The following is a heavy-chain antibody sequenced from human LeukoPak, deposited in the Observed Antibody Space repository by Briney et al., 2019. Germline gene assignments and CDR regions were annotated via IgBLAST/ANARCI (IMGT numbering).Heavy chain of an antibody. CDR3: ARDLGRGYCTGDY. Sequence: PGGSLRLSCAASRFTFSSYEMNWVRQAPGKGLEWVSYISSSGSTIYYADSVKGRFTISRDNAKNSLYLQMNSLRAEDTAVYYCARDLGRGYCTGDYWGQGTLVTVSS. V-gene: IGHV3-48*03. D-gene: IGHD2-8*01. CDR2: ISSSGSTI. CDR1: RFTFSSYE. J-gene: IGHJ4*02.